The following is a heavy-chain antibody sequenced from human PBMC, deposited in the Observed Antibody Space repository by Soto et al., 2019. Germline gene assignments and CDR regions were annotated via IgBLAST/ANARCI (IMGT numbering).Heavy chain of an antibody. V-gene: IGHV3-23*01. D-gene: IGHD3-10*01. CDR3: AKDILWFGE. CDR2: KTGRGNSGSGGST. Sequence: GGSLRLSCAASGFTFSTYGMSWVRQAPGKGLERVSGKTGRGNSGSGGSTYYADSVKGRFTISRDNSKNTLYLQMNTLRAEDTAVYYCAKDILWFGEGGKGTTVTVSS. J-gene: IGHJ6*04. CDR1: GFTFSTYG.